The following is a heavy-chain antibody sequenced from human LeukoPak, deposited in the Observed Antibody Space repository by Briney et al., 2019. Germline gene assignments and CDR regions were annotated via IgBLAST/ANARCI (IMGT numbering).Heavy chain of an antibody. V-gene: IGHV3-74*01. CDR3: ARGAPAMVRGVIVYYFDY. D-gene: IGHD3-10*01. J-gene: IGHJ4*02. CDR1: GFTFKPYW. CDR2: INHDGSDT. Sequence: GGSLRLSYAASGFTFKPYWMHWVRQVPGRGPVWVSRINHDGSDTIYADSVRGRFTISRDDAKNTLYLQMNSLRAEDTAVYYCARGAPAMVRGVIVYYFDYWGQGTLVTVSS.